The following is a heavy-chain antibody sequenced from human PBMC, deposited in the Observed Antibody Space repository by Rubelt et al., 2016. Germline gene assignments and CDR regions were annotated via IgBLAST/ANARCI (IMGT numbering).Heavy chain of an antibody. V-gene: IGHV4-39*07. J-gene: IGHJ4*02. CDR2: IYYSGST. D-gene: IGHD4-17*01. CDR1: GGSISSSSSS. CDR3: ARVGYGDYIRFDY. Sequence: QLQLQESGPGLVKPSETLSLTCTVSGGSISSSSSSWGWIRQPPGKGLEWIGSIYYSGSTYDNPSLKSRGTRSVETFKNQFALKLSSVTAADTAVYYCARVGYGDYIRFDYWGQGTLVTVSS.